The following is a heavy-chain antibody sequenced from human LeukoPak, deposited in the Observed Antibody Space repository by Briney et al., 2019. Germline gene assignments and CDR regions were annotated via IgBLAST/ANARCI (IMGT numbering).Heavy chain of an antibody. Sequence: GGSLRLSCTASRFTFSSYAMSWVRQAPGKGLEWVSAISGSGDNTYYADSVKGRFTISRDNSKNTLYLQMNSLRAEDTAVYYCAKDPPRAYDFWSGYYTGVYDYWGQGTLVTVSS. V-gene: IGHV3-23*01. J-gene: IGHJ4*02. CDR3: AKDPPRAYDFWSGYYTGVYDY. CDR2: ISGSGDNT. CDR1: RFTFSSYA. D-gene: IGHD3-3*01.